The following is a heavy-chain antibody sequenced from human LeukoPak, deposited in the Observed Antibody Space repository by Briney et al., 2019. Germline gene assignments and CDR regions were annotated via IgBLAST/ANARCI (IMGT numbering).Heavy chain of an antibody. CDR2: ISGSGTNT. CDR1: GFGFSSDG. V-gene: IGHV3-23*01. D-gene: IGHD3-16*01. J-gene: IGHJ4*02. CDR3: AKVSGLGGDDFGY. Sequence: PRGSLRLSWAAAGFGFSSDGMIWVRQVPGKGLEWGSGISGSGTNTYYADSVKGRFAIPRDNSKNTLYLQMNSLRAEDTAVYYCAKVSGLGGDDFGYWGQGTLVTCPS.